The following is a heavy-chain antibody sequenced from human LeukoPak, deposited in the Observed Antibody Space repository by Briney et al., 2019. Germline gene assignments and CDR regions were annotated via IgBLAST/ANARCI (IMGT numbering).Heavy chain of an antibody. V-gene: IGHV5-51*01. CDR1: GYSFTNYW. CDR3: ARQRGYSGSYSDY. D-gene: IGHD1-26*01. CDR2: IYPGDSDT. J-gene: IGHJ4*02. Sequence: GESLKISCKGSGYSFTNYWIGWVLQVPGKGLEWMVIIYPGDSDTRYSPSFQGQVTISADKSISTAYLQWSSLKASDTAMYYCARQRGYSGSYSDYWGQGTLVTVSS.